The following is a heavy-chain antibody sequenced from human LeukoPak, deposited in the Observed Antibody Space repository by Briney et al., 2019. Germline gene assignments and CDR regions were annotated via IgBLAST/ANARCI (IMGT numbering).Heavy chain of an antibody. Sequence: SETLSLTCAVYGGSFSGYYWSWIRQPPGKGLEWIGEINHSGSTNYNPSLKSRVTISVDTSKNQFSLKLSSVTAADTAVYYCARGGLLWFGELPFDHWGQGTLVTVSS. CDR3: ARGGLLWFGELPFDH. CDR1: GGSFSGYY. J-gene: IGHJ4*02. D-gene: IGHD3-10*01. CDR2: INHSGST. V-gene: IGHV4-34*01.